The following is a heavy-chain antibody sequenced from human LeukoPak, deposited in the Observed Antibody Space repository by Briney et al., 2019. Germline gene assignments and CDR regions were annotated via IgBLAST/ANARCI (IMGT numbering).Heavy chain of an antibody. D-gene: IGHD2-2*01. CDR1: GFTFSSYA. J-gene: IGHJ4*02. CDR3: ARDRAFSTFDY. CDR2: INPDASTK. Sequence: GGSLRLSCAASGFTFSSYAMSWVRQAPGKGLEWLGNINPDASTKNYAASVRGRFTFSRDNAKNSLYLHMSSLRAEDTAIYYCARDRAFSTFDYWGRGTLVTVSS. V-gene: IGHV3-7*01.